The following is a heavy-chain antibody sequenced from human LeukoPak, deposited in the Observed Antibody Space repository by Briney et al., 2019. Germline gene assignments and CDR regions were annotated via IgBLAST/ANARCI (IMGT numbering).Heavy chain of an antibody. CDR1: GDSISSYY. V-gene: IGHV4-59*01. CDR2: VYYSRST. Sequence: PSETLSLTCTVSGDSISSYYWSWIRQTPGKGLEWIGYVYYSRSTNYNPSLKSRVTISVDTSKNQFSLKLSSVTAADTAVYYCARVADQNWYFDLWGPGTLVTVSS. CDR3: ARVADQNWYFDL. J-gene: IGHJ2*01.